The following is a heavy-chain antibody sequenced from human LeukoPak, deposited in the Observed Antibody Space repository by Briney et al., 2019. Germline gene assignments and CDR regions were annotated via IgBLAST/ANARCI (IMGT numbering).Heavy chain of an antibody. CDR3: ARGGSIVGATVIFDY. CDR2: INPSGGST. J-gene: IGHJ4*02. CDR1: GYTFTSYY. Sequence: ASVKVSCKASGYTFTSYYMHWVRQAPGQGLEWMEIINPSGGSTSYAQKFQGRVTMTRDTSTSTVYMELSSLRSEDTAVYYCARGGSIVGATVIFDYWGQGTLVTVSS. V-gene: IGHV1-46*01. D-gene: IGHD1-26*01.